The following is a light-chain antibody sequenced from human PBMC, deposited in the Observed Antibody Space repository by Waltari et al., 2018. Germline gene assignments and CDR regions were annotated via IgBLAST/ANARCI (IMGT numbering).Light chain of an antibody. CDR2: WAA. CDR3: QQYHSTPWA. Sequence: DIVMTQSPDSLAVSLGERATINCKSSQGGLYSSNKKNYLAWYQHKPGQPPKLLIYWAATRESGVPVRFSGSGSGTDFTLTISSLQAEDVAVYYCQQYHSTPWAFGQGTKVEIK. CDR1: QGGLYSSNKKNY. J-gene: IGKJ1*01. V-gene: IGKV4-1*01.